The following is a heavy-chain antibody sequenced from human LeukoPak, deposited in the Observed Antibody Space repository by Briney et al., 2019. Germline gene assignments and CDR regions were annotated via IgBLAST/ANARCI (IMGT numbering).Heavy chain of an antibody. CDR1: GGSISSSSYY. J-gene: IGHJ5*02. D-gene: IGHD2-21*02. V-gene: IGHV4-39*07. Sequence: SETLSLTCTVSGGSISSSSYYWGWIRQPPGKGLEWIGSIYYSGSTYYNPSLKSRVTISVDTSKNQFSLKLSSVTAADTAVYYCARDGEAYCGGDCYFNWFDPWGQGTLVTVSS. CDR2: IYYSGST. CDR3: ARDGEAYCGGDCYFNWFDP.